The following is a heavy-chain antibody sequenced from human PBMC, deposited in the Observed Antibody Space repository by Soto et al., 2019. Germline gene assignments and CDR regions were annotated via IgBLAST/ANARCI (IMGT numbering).Heavy chain of an antibody. CDR3: ARSYDFPMDV. J-gene: IGHJ6*02. CDR1: GYTFTSYY. D-gene: IGHD3-3*01. V-gene: IGHV1-46*01. Sequence: ASVKVSGKASGYTFTSYYMHWVRQAPGQGLEWMGIINPTGGSTYYAQKLQGRVTMTSDTSTSTVYMELSSLTSEDTAVYYCARSYDFPMDVWGQGTTVTVSS. CDR2: INPTGGST.